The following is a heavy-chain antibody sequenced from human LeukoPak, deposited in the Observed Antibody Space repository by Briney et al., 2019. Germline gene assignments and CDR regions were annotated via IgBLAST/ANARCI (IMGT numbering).Heavy chain of an antibody. V-gene: IGHV4-34*01. CDR1: GGSFSGYY. D-gene: IGHD1-20*01. CDR3: ARGPILTGARD. Sequence: SGTLSLTCAVYGGSFSGYYWSWIRQPPGKGLEWIGEINHSGSTNYNPSLKSRVTISVDTSKNQFSLKLSSVTAADTAVYYCARGPILTGARDWGQGTLVTVSS. J-gene: IGHJ4*02. CDR2: INHSGST.